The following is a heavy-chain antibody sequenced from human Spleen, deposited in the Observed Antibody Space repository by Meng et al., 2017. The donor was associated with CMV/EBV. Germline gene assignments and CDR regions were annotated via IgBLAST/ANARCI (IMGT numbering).Heavy chain of an antibody. D-gene: IGHD2-2*01. CDR2: IHSSGST. CDR3: AGGGTDIVVVPAARGYYYYGMDV. J-gene: IGHJ6*02. Sequence: SETLSLTCTVSGGSVSHGSNYWSWIRQPPGKGLEWIGYIHSSGSTNYNPSLRSRVTLSLDTSKNQFSLKLISVTAADTAVYYCAGGGTDIVVVPAARGYYYYGMDVWGQGTTVTVSS. CDR1: GGSVSHGSNY. V-gene: IGHV4-61*01.